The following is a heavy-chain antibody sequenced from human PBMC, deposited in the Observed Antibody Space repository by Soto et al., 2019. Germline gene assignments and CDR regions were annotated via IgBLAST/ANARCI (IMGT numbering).Heavy chain of an antibody. CDR1: GFTFSSYA. Sequence: QVQLVESGGGVVQPGRSLRLSCAASGFTFSSYAMHWVRQAPGKGLEWVAVISYDGSNKYYEDSVKGRFTISRDNSKNTLYLQMNSLRAEDTAVYYCARDFCTSTSCYFIDYWGQGTLVTVSS. J-gene: IGHJ4*02. CDR2: ISYDGSNK. V-gene: IGHV3-30-3*01. D-gene: IGHD2-2*01. CDR3: ARDFCTSTSCYFIDY.